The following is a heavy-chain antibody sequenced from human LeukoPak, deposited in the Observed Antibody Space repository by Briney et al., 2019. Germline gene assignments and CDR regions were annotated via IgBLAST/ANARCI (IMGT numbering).Heavy chain of an antibody. J-gene: IGHJ4*02. D-gene: IGHD3-22*01. Sequence: PGGSLRLSCAASGFTFSSYSMNWVRQAPGKGLEWVSYISSSSSTIYYADSVKGRFTIPRDNAKNSLYLQMNSLRAEDTAVYYCAREVGRGSGYYPDGYWGQGTLVTVSS. CDR2: ISSSSSTI. CDR3: AREVGRGSGYYPDGY. CDR1: GFTFSSYS. V-gene: IGHV3-48*01.